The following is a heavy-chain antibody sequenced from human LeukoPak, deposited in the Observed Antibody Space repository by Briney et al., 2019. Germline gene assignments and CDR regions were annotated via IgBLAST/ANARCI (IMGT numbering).Heavy chain of an antibody. J-gene: IGHJ4*02. D-gene: IGHD3-22*01. CDR1: GFTFSSYW. CDR3: ARPRAYDTRDFDY. V-gene: IGHV3-74*01. CDR2: INTDGSST. Sequence: GGSLRLSCAAAGFTFSSYWMHWVRQAPGKGLVWVSRINTDGSSTTYADSVKGRFTISRDNAKNTLYLQMNSLRAEDTAVYYCARPRAYDTRDFDYWGQGTLVTVSS.